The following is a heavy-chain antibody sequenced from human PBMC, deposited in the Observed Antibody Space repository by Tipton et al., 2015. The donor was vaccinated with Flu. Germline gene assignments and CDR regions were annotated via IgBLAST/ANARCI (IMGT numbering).Heavy chain of an antibody. V-gene: IGHV4-38-2*02. CDR2: IHREGNS. CDR1: GVSISSDRHY. CDR3: ARRDYSNYVSDPKNWFNS. J-gene: IGHJ5*01. D-gene: IGHD4-11*01. Sequence: TLSLTCTVSGVSISSDRHYWGWLRQPPGKGLEWIGNIHREGNSYYSPSLKSRVTMSIDRSKNQFSLEMRSVTASDTAVYYCARRDYSNYVSDPKNWFNSWGLGTLVTVSS.